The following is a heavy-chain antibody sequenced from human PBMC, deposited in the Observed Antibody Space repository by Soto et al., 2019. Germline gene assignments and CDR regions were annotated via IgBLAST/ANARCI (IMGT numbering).Heavy chain of an antibody. CDR2: IIPFINTA. Sequence: GASVKVSCKASGGTFSISSYAINWVRQAPGQGLEWMGGIIPFINTANNAQKFQGRVTITADESTSTAYMELSSLRSEDTAMYYCASFGMDTAMVTYYYYGMDVWGQGTTVTVSS. D-gene: IGHD5-18*01. V-gene: IGHV1-69*13. CDR1: GGTFSISSYA. CDR3: ASFGMDTAMVTYYYYGMDV. J-gene: IGHJ6*02.